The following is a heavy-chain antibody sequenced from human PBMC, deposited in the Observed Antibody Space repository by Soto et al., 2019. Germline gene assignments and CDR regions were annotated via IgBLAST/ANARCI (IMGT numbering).Heavy chain of an antibody. CDR2: ISSSSSYT. Sequence: GGSLRLSCAASGFTFSDYYMSWIRQAPGKGLEWVSYISSSSSYTNYADSVKGRFTISRDNAKNSLYLQMNSLRAEDTAVYYCARDGLPYYYYGMDVWGQGTTVTVSS. D-gene: IGHD5-18*01. V-gene: IGHV3-11*06. CDR3: ARDGLPYYYYGMDV. CDR1: GFTFSDYY. J-gene: IGHJ6*02.